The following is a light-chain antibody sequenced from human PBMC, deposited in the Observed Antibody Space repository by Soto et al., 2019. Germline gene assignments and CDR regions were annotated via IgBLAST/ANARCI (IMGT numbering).Light chain of an antibody. CDR2: DVR. CDR1: SSDVGGYNY. V-gene: IGLV2-14*01. J-gene: IGLJ2*01. CDR3: SSYTSSSTL. Sequence: QSVLTQPASVSGSPGQSITISCTGTSSDVGGYNYVSWYQQHPGKAPKLMIYDVRNRPSGVSNRFSGSKSGNTASLTISGLQADDEADYYCSSYTSSSTLFGGGTKLTVL.